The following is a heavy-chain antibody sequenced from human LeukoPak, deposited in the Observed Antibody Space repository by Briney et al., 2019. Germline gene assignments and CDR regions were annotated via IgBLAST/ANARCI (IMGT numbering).Heavy chain of an antibody. V-gene: IGHV1-46*01. CDR3: AREGIAAAGYYYYYYMDV. CDR2: ISPSGAST. J-gene: IGHJ6*03. CDR1: GYTFTGYY. Sequence: VASVKVSCKASGYTFTGYYMHWVRQAPGQGLEWMGMISPSGASTSYAQKFQGRVTMTRDVSTSTVYMELSSLRAEDTAVYYCAREGIAAAGYYYYYYMDVWGKGTTVTISS. D-gene: IGHD6-13*01.